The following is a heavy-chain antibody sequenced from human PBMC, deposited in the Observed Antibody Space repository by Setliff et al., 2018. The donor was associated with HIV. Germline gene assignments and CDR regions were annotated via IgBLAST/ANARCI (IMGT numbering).Heavy chain of an antibody. CDR3: ASPGISADYYYYYMDV. CDR1: GFTFSDYV. V-gene: IGHV3-23*01. CDR2: ISGGGGGT. J-gene: IGHJ6*03. Sequence: PGGSLRLSCAASGFTFSDYVMSWVRQTRGKGLEWVSLISGGGGGTHYADSVKGRFTISRDNSNNTLYLQMNSLRVGDTAVYYCASPGISADYYYYYMDVWGKGTTVTVSS. D-gene: IGHD6-25*01.